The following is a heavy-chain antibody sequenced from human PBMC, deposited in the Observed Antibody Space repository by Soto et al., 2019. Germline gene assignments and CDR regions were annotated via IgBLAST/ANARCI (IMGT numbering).Heavy chain of an antibody. J-gene: IGHJ5*02. D-gene: IGHD3-3*01. Sequence: EVQLLESGGGLVQPGGSLRLSCAASGFTFSSYAMSWVRQAPGKGLEWVSAISGSGGSTYYADSVKGRFTISRDNSKNTLYLQMNSLRAEDTAVYYCAKDDGGGQGDFWSGYWRSGWFDPWGQGTLVTVSS. V-gene: IGHV3-23*01. CDR1: GFTFSSYA. CDR2: ISGSGGST. CDR3: AKDDGGGQGDFWSGYWRSGWFDP.